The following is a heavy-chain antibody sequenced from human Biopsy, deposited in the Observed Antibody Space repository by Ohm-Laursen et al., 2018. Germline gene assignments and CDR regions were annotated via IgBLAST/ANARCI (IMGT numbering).Heavy chain of an antibody. Sequence: TLSLTCSVSGVSISSYFWSWIRQPLGKGLEWIGYVSYSGNTKYNPSLKSQVIISADTSKNQFSLKLSSVTAADTAMYYCAAYYYDSSGYFYAFHYWGQGTLVTVSS. D-gene: IGHD3-22*01. V-gene: IGHV4-59*08. CDR2: VSYSGNT. J-gene: IGHJ4*02. CDR1: GVSISSYF. CDR3: AAYYYDSSGYFYAFHY.